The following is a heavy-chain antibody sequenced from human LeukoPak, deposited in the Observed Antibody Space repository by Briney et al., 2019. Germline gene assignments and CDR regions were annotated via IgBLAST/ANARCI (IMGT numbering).Heavy chain of an antibody. V-gene: IGHV3-23*01. D-gene: IGHD1-26*01. J-gene: IGHJ4*02. Sequence: GGSLRLSCAASGFRFSSYVMSWVRQAPGKGLEYVSSIDGSDGASYYADSVKGRFTISRDNSKNTLFLQMNSLRVEDRAVYYCARVDSGNYDYWGKGTLLTVS. CDR2: IDGSDGAS. CDR3: ARVDSGNYDY. CDR1: GFRFSSYV.